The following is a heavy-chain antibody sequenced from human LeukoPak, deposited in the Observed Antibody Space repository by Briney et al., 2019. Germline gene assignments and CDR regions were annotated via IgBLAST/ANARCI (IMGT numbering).Heavy chain of an antibody. V-gene: IGHV4-39*07. Sequence: PSETLSLTCTVSGGSISSSSYYWGWIRQPPGKGLEWIGSIYYSGSTYYNPSLKSRVTISVDTSKNQFSLKLSSVTAADTAVYYCARESRAGLRFLEWQRSGLNYYYMDVWGKGTTVTVSS. CDR2: IYYSGST. J-gene: IGHJ6*03. D-gene: IGHD3-3*01. CDR1: GGSISSSSYY. CDR3: ARESRAGLRFLEWQRSGLNYYYMDV.